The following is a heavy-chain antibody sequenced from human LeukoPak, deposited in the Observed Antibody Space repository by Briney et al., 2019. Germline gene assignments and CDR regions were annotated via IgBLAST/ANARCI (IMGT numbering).Heavy chain of an antibody. D-gene: IGHD3-22*01. J-gene: IGHJ4*02. V-gene: IGHV3-23*01. CDR3: AIEVGSSGYY. Sequence: PGGSLRLSCAASGVTFSSYAMSWVRQAPGKGLEWVSAISGSGGSTYYADSVKGRFPISRDNSKNTLYLQMNSLRAEDTAVYYCAIEVGSSGYYWGQGTLVTVSS. CDR1: GVTFSSYA. CDR2: ISGSGGST.